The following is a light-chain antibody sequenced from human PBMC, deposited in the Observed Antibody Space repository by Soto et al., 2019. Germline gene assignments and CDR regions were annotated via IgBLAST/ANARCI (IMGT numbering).Light chain of an antibody. CDR2: DVS. J-gene: IGLJ1*01. V-gene: IGLV2-11*01. CDR3: CSYAGSSAYV. Sequence: QSVLTHPRSGYGVPRQSLPISPTGNRSVVGGYNHVSWYQQNPGEAPKVMIFDVSKRPSGVPDRFSGSKSDNTASLTISGLQAEDEADYYCCSYAGSSAYVFGAGTTVTVL. CDR1: RSVVGGYNH.